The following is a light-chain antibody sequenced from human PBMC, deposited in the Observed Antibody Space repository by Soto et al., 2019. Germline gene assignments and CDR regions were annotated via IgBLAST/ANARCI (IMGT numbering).Light chain of an antibody. Sequence: DIQMPQSPSSLSASVGDRVTITCRASQSISSYLNWYQQKPGKAPELLIYAASSLQSGVPSRFSGSGSGTDFTLTISSLQPEDFATYYCQQSYSTPLTFGGGPKVEIK. J-gene: IGKJ4*01. CDR3: QQSYSTPLT. CDR2: AAS. CDR1: QSISSY. V-gene: IGKV1-39*01.